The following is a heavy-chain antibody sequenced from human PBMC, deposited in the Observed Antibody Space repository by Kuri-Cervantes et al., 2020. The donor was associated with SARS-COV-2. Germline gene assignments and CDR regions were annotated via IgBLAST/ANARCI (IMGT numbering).Heavy chain of an antibody. Sequence: SETLSLTCAVYGGSFSGYYWSWIRQPPGKGLEWIGEINHSGSTNYNPSLKSRVTISVDTSKNQFSLKLSSVTAADTAVYYCASSSWYKYYFDYWGQGTLVTVSS. CDR2: INHSGST. V-gene: IGHV4-34*01. CDR1: GGSFSGYY. J-gene: IGHJ4*02. CDR3: ASSSWYKYYFDY. D-gene: IGHD6-13*01.